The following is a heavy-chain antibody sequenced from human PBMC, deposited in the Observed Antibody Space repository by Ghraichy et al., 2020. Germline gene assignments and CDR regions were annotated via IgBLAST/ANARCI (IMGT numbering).Heavy chain of an antibody. J-gene: IGHJ4*02. V-gene: IGHV3-33*01. Sequence: GGSLRLSCAASGFTFRSYGMHWVRQAPGKGLEWVAVIWYDGSNKYHADSVKGRFTISRDNSKSTLYLQMNSLGVEDTAVYYCARGGSFYYFDYWGQGTLIGVSS. D-gene: IGHD1-26*01. CDR3: ARGGSFYYFDY. CDR1: GFTFRSYG. CDR2: IWYDGSNK.